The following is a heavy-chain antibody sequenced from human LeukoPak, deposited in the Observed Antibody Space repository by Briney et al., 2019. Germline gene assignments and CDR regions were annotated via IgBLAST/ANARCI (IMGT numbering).Heavy chain of an antibody. CDR2: IYYSGST. V-gene: IGHV4-59*01. CDR3: ARASRGLRYIDWLGDAFDI. D-gene: IGHD3-9*01. CDR1: GGSISSYY. J-gene: IGHJ3*02. Sequence: SETLSLTCTVSGGSISSYYWSWIRQPPGKGLEWIGYIYYSGSTNYNPSLKSRVTISVDTSKNQFSLKLSSVTAADTAVYYCARASRGLRYIDWLGDAFDIWGQGTMVTVSS.